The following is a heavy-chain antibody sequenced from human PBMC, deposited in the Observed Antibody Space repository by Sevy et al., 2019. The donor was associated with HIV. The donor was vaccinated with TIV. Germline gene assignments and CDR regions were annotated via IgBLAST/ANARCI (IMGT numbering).Heavy chain of an antibody. CDR2: IYYSGGT. CDR3: ASKRGYSSGPFDY. V-gene: IGHV4-30-4*01. Sequence: SETLSLTCTVSGGSVSSSDYYWSRIRQPPGKGLQWVGYIYYSGGTYYNPFLNSRVSMSVDTSKNQFSLKLSSVTAADTAVYYCASKRGYSSGPFDYWGQGTLVTVSS. J-gene: IGHJ4*02. CDR1: GGSVSSSDYY. D-gene: IGHD5-18*01.